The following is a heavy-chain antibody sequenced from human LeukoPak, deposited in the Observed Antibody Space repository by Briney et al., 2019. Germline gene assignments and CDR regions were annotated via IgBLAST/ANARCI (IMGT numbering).Heavy chain of an antibody. CDR2: YSGST. CDR1: GGSFTSHY. J-gene: IGHJ4*02. Sequence: PSETLSLTCTVSGGSFTSHYWSWIRQPPGKGLEWIGYYSGSTSYNPSLKSRATILADTSKNQFSLKLTSVTAADTAMYYCARDRYFDNWGQGILVTVSS. CDR3: ARDRYFDN. V-gene: IGHV4-59*11.